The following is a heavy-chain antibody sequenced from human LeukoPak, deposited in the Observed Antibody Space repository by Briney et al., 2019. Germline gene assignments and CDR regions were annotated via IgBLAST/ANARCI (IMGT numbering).Heavy chain of an antibody. D-gene: IGHD3-22*01. CDR2: ITPNSGAT. J-gene: IGHJ4*02. V-gene: IGHV1-2*02. CDR1: GYTFTDYY. Sequence: ASVTVSCKASGYTFTDYYMHWVRQAPGQGLEWMGWITPNSGATKYAQKFRGRVSMTRDTSINTAYMGLSRLRSDDTAIYYCARVSRFYYDSSGDFDYWGQGTLVTVSS. CDR3: ARVSRFYYDSSGDFDY.